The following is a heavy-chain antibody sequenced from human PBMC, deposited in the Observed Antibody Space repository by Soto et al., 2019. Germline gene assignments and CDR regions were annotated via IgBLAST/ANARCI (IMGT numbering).Heavy chain of an antibody. D-gene: IGHD5-12*01. V-gene: IGHV3-23*01. CDR3: AKVSGYDPRFRVGNYYSYHYMDV. J-gene: IGHJ6*03. CDR1: GCSFSNYG. CDR2: ISGSGGYI. Sequence: GGSLRLSCAASGCSFSNYGVTWVRQAPGKGLEWVSGISGSGGYIYYAESVKGRFTISRDNSRNTVYLEMNSLRADDTAVYYCAKVSGYDPRFRVGNYYSYHYMDVWGRGTTVTVSS.